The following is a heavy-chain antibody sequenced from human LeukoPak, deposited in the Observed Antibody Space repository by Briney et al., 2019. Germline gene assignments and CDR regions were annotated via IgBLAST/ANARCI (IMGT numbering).Heavy chain of an antibody. CDR3: ASYYCSSGSCYFGH. Sequence: GGSLRLSCEVSGFIAGYNYMSWVRQAPGKGLEWVSVIYRGDTYYADSVKGRFTISRDDSKNTVFLQMNNLRVEDTAEYFCASYYCSSGSCYFGHWGQGTLVTVSS. D-gene: IGHD2-15*01. CDR2: IYRGDT. J-gene: IGHJ4*02. V-gene: IGHV3-53*01. CDR1: GFIAGYNY.